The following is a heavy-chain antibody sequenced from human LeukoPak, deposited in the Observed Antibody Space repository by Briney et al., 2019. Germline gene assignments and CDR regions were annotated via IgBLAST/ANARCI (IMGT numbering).Heavy chain of an antibody. D-gene: IGHD3-10*01. Sequence: GGSLRLSCAAPGFTFSSYAMSWVRQAPGKGLEWVSAISGSGGSTYYADSVKGRFTISRDNSKNTLYLQMNSLRAEDTAVYYCAKDGSGSYYRFDYWGQGTLVTVSS. CDR1: GFTFSSYA. J-gene: IGHJ4*02. V-gene: IGHV3-23*01. CDR3: AKDGSGSYYRFDY. CDR2: ISGSGGST.